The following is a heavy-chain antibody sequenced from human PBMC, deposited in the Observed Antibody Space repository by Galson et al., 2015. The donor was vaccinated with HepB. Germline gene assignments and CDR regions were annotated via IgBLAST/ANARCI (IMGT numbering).Heavy chain of an antibody. CDR3: ARVSGEQWLVDYYFDY. CDR2: ISSSSSYI. CDR1: GFTFSSYS. D-gene: IGHD6-19*01. J-gene: IGHJ4*02. V-gene: IGHV3-21*01. Sequence: SLRLSCAASGFTFSSYSMNWVRKAPGKRLEWVSSISSSSSYIYYADSVKGRFTISRDNAKNSLYLQMNSLRAEDTAVYYCARVSGEQWLVDYYFDYWGQGTLVTVSS.